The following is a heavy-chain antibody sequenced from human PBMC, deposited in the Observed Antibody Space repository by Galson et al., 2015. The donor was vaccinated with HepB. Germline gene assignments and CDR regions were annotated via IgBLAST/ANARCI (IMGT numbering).Heavy chain of an antibody. V-gene: IGHV3-21*06. Sequence: SLRLSCAASGFTFSFYTMHWVRQAPGRGLEWVSSITGNSESTHYADSVKGRFTISRDNADNLVYVEMNGLRAEDTGVYYCVKDLGRVRHVRGYWGQGTLVTVSS. CDR2: ITGNSEST. J-gene: IGHJ4*02. D-gene: IGHD6-6*01. CDR3: VKDLGRVRHVRGY. CDR1: GFTFSFYT.